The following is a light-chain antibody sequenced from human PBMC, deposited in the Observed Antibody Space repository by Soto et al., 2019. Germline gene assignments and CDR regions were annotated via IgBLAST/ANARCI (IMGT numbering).Light chain of an antibody. V-gene: IGKV3-20*01. CDR2: GAS. Sequence: EIVVTQSPGTLSLSPGERATLSCRASQSVSSSYLAWYQQKPGQAPRLLIYGASSRATGIPDRFSGSGSGTDFTLTISRLEPEDFAVYYCQQYGSLPTWTFGQGTKVEIK. J-gene: IGKJ1*01. CDR1: QSVSSSY. CDR3: QQYGSLPTWT.